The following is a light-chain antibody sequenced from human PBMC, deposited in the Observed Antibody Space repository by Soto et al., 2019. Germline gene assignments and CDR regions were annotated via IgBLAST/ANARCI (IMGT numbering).Light chain of an antibody. CDR2: RAS. V-gene: IGKV3-20*01. Sequence: EIVLTQSPGTLSLSPGEGASLSCRASQSVNNNFLAWYQQKPGQAPRLLIYRASSRATGIPDRFSGSGSGTDFTLTISRLEPEDCAVYYCQQYGSSPPYTFGQGTKLEIK. J-gene: IGKJ2*01. CDR1: QSVNNNF. CDR3: QQYGSSPPYT.